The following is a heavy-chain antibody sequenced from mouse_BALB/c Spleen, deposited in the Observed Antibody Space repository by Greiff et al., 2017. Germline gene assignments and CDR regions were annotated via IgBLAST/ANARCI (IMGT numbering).Heavy chain of an antibody. CDR3: ASSGDGYWFAY. D-gene: IGHD2-3*01. Sequence: VQLQQSGPELMKPGASVKISCKASGYSFTSYYMHWVKQSHGKSLEWIGYIDPFNGGTSYNQKFKGKATLTVDKSSSTAYMHLSSLTSEDSAVYYCASSGDGYWFAYWGQGTLVTVSA. V-gene: IGHV1S135*01. CDR2: IDPFNGGT. CDR1: GYSFTSYY. J-gene: IGHJ3*01.